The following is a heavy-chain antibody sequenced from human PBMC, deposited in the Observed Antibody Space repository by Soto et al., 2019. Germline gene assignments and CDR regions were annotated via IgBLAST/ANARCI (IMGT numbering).Heavy chain of an antibody. CDR1: GLTFSNHG. J-gene: IGHJ4*02. D-gene: IGHD4-17*01. CDR3: AKDKGLRYFDY. V-gene: IGHV3-30*18. CDR2: ISSDGSNT. Sequence: VQLVESGGGVVQPGRSLRLSCAVSGLTFSNHGMHWVRQAPGKGLEWVTLISSDGSNTYYADSVKGRFAIFRDSSKNTVYLQMNSLRPEDTAVYYCAKDKGLRYFDYWGQGTRVTVSS.